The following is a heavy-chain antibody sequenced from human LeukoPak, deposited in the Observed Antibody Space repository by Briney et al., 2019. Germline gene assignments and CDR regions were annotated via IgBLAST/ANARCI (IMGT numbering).Heavy chain of an antibody. CDR2: IGASGEST. CDR1: GFTFSAAA. D-gene: IGHD5-24*01. CDR3: AKDIQLST. V-gene: IGHV3-23*01. J-gene: IGHJ3*01. Sequence: PGGSLRLSCAVSGFTFSAAAMTWVRQAPGKGLEWVSLIGASGESTYYADSVKGRFTISRDNSKNTLSLQMNSLRVEDTAMYFCAKDIQLSTWGLGTMVTVSS.